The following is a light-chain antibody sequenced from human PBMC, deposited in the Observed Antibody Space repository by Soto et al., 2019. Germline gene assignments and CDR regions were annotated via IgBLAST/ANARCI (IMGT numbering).Light chain of an antibody. CDR1: NSNIGSKY. Sequence: QSVLTQPPSASGTPGQRVSISCSGSNSNIGSKYVYWYQQLPGTAPKLLMYRNNQRPSGVPDRFSGSKSGTSASLAISGLPSEDEADYYCAAWDNILGGPAFGGGTKVTVL. CDR2: RNN. V-gene: IGLV1-47*01. CDR3: AAWDNILGGPA. J-gene: IGLJ2*01.